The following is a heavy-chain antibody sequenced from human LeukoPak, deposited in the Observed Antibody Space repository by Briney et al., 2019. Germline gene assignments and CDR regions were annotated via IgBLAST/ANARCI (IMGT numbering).Heavy chain of an antibody. V-gene: IGHV3-30-3*01. CDR2: ISYDGSNK. CDR3: ARDTRGDYYDSSGYFDY. Sequence: GGSLRLSCAASGFTFSSYAMHWVRQAPGKGLEWVAVISYDGSNKYYADSVKGRFTISRDNSKNTLYLQMNSLRAEGTAVYYCARDTRGDYYDSSGYFDYWGQGTLVTVSS. D-gene: IGHD3-22*01. CDR1: GFTFSSYA. J-gene: IGHJ4*02.